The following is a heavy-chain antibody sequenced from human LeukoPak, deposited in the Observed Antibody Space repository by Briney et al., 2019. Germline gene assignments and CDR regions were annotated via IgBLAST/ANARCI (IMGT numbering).Heavy chain of an antibody. V-gene: IGHV4-59*08. J-gene: IGHJ3*02. CDR2: IYYSGST. Sequence: SETLSLTCTVSGGSISSYYWTWIRQPPGKGLEWIGYIYYSGSTYYNPSLKSRVTISVDTSKNQFSLKLSSVTAADTAVYYCARVYREQGDAFDIWGQGTMVTVSS. CDR1: GGSISSYY. D-gene: IGHD1-26*01. CDR3: ARVYREQGDAFDI.